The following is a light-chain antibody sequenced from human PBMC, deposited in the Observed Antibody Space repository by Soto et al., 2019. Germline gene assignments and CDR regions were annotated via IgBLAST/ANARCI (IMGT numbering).Light chain of an antibody. J-gene: IGKJ4*01. CDR2: DAS. CDR1: QDIRNY. CDR3: QQFDHLPLT. Sequence: DVQMTQSPSSLSASVGDRVTITCQASQDIRNYLNWYQQKPGKAPKILIYDASNLETGVPSRFTGSGSGTYFTFTISILQPEDVATYYCQQFDHLPLTFGGGTKVEIK. V-gene: IGKV1-33*01.